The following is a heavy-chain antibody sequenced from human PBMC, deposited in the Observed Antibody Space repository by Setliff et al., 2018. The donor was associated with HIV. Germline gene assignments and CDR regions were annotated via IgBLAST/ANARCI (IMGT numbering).Heavy chain of an antibody. CDR1: GYTFTSYD. Sequence: GASVKVSCKASGYTFTSYDINWVRQATGQGLEWMGWMNPNSGNTGYAQKFQGRVTMTRNTSISTAYMELRSLRSDDTAVYYCARVTGMTTYAFDIWGQGTMVTVSS. D-gene: IGHD3-16*01. CDR3: ARVTGMTTYAFDI. J-gene: IGHJ3*02. V-gene: IGHV1-8*02. CDR2: MNPNSGNT.